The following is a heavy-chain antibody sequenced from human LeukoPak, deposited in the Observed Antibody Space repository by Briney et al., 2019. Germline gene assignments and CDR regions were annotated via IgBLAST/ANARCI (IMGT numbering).Heavy chain of an antibody. CDR2: TYYRSKWYN. CDR3: ARSVNGGCFDY. J-gene: IGHJ4*02. CDR1: GDSVSSNA. V-gene: IGHV6-1*01. Sequence: SQTLSLTCAISGDSVSSNAWNWIRQSPSRGLEWLGKTYYRSKWYNDSAVSVKSRITINPDTSKNHLSLQLESVTPEDTAVYYCARSVNGGCFDYWDQGVLVTVSS. D-gene: IGHD3-16*01.